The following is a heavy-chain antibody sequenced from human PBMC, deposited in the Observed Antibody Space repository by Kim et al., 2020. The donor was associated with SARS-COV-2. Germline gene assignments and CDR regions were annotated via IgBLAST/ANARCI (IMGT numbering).Heavy chain of an antibody. CDR2: IKQDGSDK. D-gene: IGHD6-6*01. V-gene: IGHV3-7*01. CDR1: GFTFSSYW. Sequence: GGSLRLSCAASGFTFSSYWMTWVRQAPGTGLEWVANIKQDGSDKYYVDSVKGRFSISRDNAKNSLYLQMNSLIAEDTAVYYCGTTARLSYWGQGTPVPFS. J-gene: IGHJ4*02. CDR3: GTTARLSY.